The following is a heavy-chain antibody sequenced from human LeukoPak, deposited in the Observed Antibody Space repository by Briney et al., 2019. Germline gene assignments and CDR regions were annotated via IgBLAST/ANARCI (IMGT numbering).Heavy chain of an antibody. Sequence: GGSLRLSCAASGFTFDDYAMHWVRQAPGKGLEWVSGISWDSGSIGYADSVKGRFTISRDNAKNSLYLQMNSLRAEDTALYYCAKVLGYCSGGSCYDWYFDLWGRGTLVTVSS. V-gene: IGHV3-9*01. J-gene: IGHJ2*01. D-gene: IGHD2-15*01. CDR3: AKVLGYCSGGSCYDWYFDL. CDR1: GFTFDDYA. CDR2: ISWDSGSI.